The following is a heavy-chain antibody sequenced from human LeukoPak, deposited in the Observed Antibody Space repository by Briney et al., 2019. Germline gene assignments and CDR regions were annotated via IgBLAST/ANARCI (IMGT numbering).Heavy chain of an antibody. CDR1: GYSFTDYY. J-gene: IGHJ4*02. D-gene: IGHD5-24*01. CDR2: INPSSGGT. CDR3: ARRSYNYPHYDN. Sequence: ASVKVSCKASGYSFTDYYMHWVRQAPGQGLEWMGWINPSSGGTNFVQKFQDRVTMTRDTSIRTTYMELSRLRSDDTAVYYCARRSYNYPHYDNWGQGTLVTVSS. V-gene: IGHV1-2*02.